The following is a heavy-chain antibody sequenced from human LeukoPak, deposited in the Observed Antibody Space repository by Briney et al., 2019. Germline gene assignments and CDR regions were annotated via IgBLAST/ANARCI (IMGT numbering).Heavy chain of an antibody. CDR2: ISAYNGNT. J-gene: IGHJ4*02. Sequence: ASVKVSCKASGYTFTSYGISWVRQAPGQGLEWMGWISAYNGNTNYAQKLQGGVTMTTDTSTSTAYMELRSLRSDDTAVYYCARVRLGYCSGGSCYGDYWGQGTLVTVSS. V-gene: IGHV1-18*01. CDR3: ARVRLGYCSGGSCYGDY. CDR1: GYTFTSYG. D-gene: IGHD2-15*01.